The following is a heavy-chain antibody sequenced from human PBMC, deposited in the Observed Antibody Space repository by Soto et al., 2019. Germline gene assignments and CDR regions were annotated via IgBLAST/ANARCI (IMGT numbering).Heavy chain of an antibody. V-gene: IGHV1-69*08. Sequence: QVQLVQSGAEVKKPGSSVKVSCKASGGTFSSYTISWVRQAPGQGLEWMGRIIPILGIANYAQKFQGRVTITADKSTSTAYMELSSLRSEDTAVYYFARDPPYTGDAFDIWGQGTMVTVSS. D-gene: IGHD3-16*01. CDR1: GGTFSSYT. CDR2: IIPILGIA. J-gene: IGHJ3*02. CDR3: ARDPPYTGDAFDI.